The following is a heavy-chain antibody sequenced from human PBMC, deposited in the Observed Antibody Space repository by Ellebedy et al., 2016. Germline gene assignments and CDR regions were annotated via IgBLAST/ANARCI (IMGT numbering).Heavy chain of an antibody. V-gene: IGHV3-43*01. D-gene: IGHD6-6*01. CDR1: GFTFSNYA. CDR3: VKERYGVQFVLGS. Sequence: GESLKISXAASGFTFSNYAIHWVRQAPGKGLEWVSLINRYGSITYYADSVKGRFTISRDNSRNSLYLQMNSLRPEDTALYYCVKERYGVQFVLGSWGQGTLVTVAS. CDR2: INRYGSIT. J-gene: IGHJ5*02.